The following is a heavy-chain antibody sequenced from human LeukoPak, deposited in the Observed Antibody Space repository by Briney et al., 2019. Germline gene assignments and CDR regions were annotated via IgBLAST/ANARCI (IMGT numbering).Heavy chain of an antibody. D-gene: IGHD5-12*01. V-gene: IGHV3-7*01. J-gene: IGHJ4*02. CDR2: IKQDGSEK. Sequence: PGGSLRLSCAASGFTFSSYWMSWVRQAPGKGLEWVANIKQDGSEKYYVDSVKGRFTISRDNAKNSLYLQMNSLRAEDTGVYYCARVLEDIVATRVDYYFDYWGQGTLVTVSS. CDR1: GFTFSSYW. CDR3: ARVLEDIVATRVDYYFDY.